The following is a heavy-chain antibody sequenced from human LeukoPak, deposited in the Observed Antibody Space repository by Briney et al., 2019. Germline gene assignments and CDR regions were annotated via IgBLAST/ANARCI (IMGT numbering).Heavy chain of an antibody. CDR3: ASQDALGYSYGFNY. V-gene: IGHV4-59*01. Sequence: SETLSLTCTVSGGSISSYYWSWIRQAPGKGLEWIGYIYYSGSTNYNPSLKSRVTISVDTSKNQFSLKLSSVTAADTAVYYCASQDALGYSYGFNYWGQGTLVTVSS. J-gene: IGHJ4*02. CDR1: GGSISSYY. D-gene: IGHD5-18*01. CDR2: IYYSGST.